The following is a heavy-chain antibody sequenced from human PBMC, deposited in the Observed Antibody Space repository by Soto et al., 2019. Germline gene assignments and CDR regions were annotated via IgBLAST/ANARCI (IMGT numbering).Heavy chain of an antibody. V-gene: IGHV4-39*01. CDR1: GDSMRGYHFY. CDR3: EYGSSSAWLDY. CDR2: AYFSGGNT. D-gene: IGHD6-25*01. Sequence: SETLSLTCSVSGDSMRGYHFYWGWIRQAPGKGLEWIGSAYFSGGNTYYNPSLKSRVSISVDTSKNEFSLRLTSLTAADTAVYFCEYGSSSAWLDYWGQGTLVTVSS. J-gene: IGHJ4*02.